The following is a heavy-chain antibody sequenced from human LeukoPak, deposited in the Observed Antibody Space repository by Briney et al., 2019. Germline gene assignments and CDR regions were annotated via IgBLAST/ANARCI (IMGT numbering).Heavy chain of an antibody. D-gene: IGHD3-22*01. CDR1: GASISSNNYQ. CDR3: ARDLDLGGYSTFEN. J-gene: IGHJ4*02. CDR2: IDYSGRT. V-gene: IGHV4-39*02. Sequence: SETLSLTCTVSGASISSNNYQWGWIRQPPGKGLEWIGVIDYSGRTHYNPSLKSRVYISVETSKSQFSLKLTSVSAADTAVYYCARDLDLGGYSTFENWGQGTLVTVSS.